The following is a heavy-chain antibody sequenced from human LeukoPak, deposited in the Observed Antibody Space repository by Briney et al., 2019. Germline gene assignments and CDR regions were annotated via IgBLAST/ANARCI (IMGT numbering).Heavy chain of an antibody. D-gene: IGHD6-13*01. V-gene: IGHV3-21*01. CDR1: GFTFSSYS. CDR2: ISSSSSYI. Sequence: PGRSLRLSCAASGFTFSSYSMNWVRQAPGKGLEWVSSISSSSSYIYYADSVKGRFTISRDNAKNTLYLQMNSQRAEDTAVYYCARVVIAAAGVEYFDYWGQETLVTVSS. CDR3: ARVVIAAAGVEYFDY. J-gene: IGHJ4*02.